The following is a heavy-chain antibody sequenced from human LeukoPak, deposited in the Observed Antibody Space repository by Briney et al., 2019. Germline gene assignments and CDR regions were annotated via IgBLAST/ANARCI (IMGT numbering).Heavy chain of an antibody. CDR1: GFIFSSYG. CDR3: AKVTGDYYDTSGAFDY. CDR2: IWHDGSND. J-gene: IGHJ4*02. D-gene: IGHD3-22*01. Sequence: GGSLRLSCAASGFIFSSYGMHWVRQAPGKGLEWVARIWHDGSNDDYADSVKGRFTISRDNSKTTMYMQMNSLRAEDTAIYYCAKVTGDYYDTSGAFDYWGQGTLVTVSS. V-gene: IGHV3-33*06.